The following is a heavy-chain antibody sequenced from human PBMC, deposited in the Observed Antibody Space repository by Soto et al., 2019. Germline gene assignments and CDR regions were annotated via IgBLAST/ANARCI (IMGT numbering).Heavy chain of an antibody. CDR3: ARDGSESGFCISTSCYPRHYSISFDY. Sequence: GASVKVSCKASGYTFTSYGISWVRQAPGQGLEWMGWISAYNGNTNYAQKLQGRVTMTTDTSTSTAYMELRSLRSDDTAVYYCARDGSESGFCISTSCYPRHYSISFDYWGQGTLVTVSS. J-gene: IGHJ4*02. CDR1: GYTFTSYG. D-gene: IGHD2-2*01. CDR2: ISAYNGNT. V-gene: IGHV1-18*01.